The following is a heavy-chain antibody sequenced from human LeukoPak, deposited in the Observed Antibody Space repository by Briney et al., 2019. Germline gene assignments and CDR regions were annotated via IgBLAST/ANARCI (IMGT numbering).Heavy chain of an antibody. CDR2: VYKSGST. J-gene: IGHJ4*02. V-gene: IGHV4-59*08. CDR1: SGSISNYC. D-gene: IGHD1-26*01. Sequence: SETLSLTCTVSSGSISNYCWNWIRQPPGKGLEWIGYVYKSGSTNYNPSLKSRVTMSVDTSTNQFSLKLTSVTAADTAVYFCARLVGATAFDYWGQGALVTVSS. CDR3: ARLVGATAFDY.